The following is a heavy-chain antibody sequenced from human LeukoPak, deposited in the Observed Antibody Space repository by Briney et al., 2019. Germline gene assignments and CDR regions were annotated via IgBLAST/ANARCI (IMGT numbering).Heavy chain of an antibody. D-gene: IGHD3-10*01. CDR3: ARPANVRFGELLNWFDP. CDR1: GFTFSSYS. Sequence: GGSLRLSCAASGFTFSSYSMNWVRQAPGKGLEWVSSISSSSSYIYYADSVKGRFTISRDNAKNSLYLQMNSLRSEDTAVYYCARPANVRFGELLNWFDPWGQGTLVTVSS. V-gene: IGHV3-21*04. J-gene: IGHJ5*02. CDR2: ISSSSSYI.